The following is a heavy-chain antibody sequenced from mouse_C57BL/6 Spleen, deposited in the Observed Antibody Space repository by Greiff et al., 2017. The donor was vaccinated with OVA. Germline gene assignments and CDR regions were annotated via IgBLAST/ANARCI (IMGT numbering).Heavy chain of an antibody. CDR1: GYTFTDYY. D-gene: IGHD2-4*01. Sequence: VQLQQSGPVLVKPGASVKMSCKASGYTFTDYYMNWVKQSHGKSLEWIGVINPYNGGTSYNQKFKGKATLTVDKSSSTAYMELNSLTSEDSAVYYCAIYYDYDVRYFDVWGTGTTVTVSS. CDR3: AIYYDYDVRYFDV. V-gene: IGHV1-19*01. J-gene: IGHJ1*03. CDR2: INPYNGGT.